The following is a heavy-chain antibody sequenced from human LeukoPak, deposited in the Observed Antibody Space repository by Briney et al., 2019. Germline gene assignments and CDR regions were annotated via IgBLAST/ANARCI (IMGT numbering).Heavy chain of an antibody. D-gene: IGHD4-17*01. Sequence: PSQTLSLTCTVSGGSISSGGYYWSWIRQHPGKGLEWIGYIYYSGSTYYNPSLKSRVTISVDTSKNQFSLKLSSVTAADTAVYYCAREGRDYGDYLRYWGQGTLVTVSS. CDR1: GGSISSGGYY. J-gene: IGHJ4*02. V-gene: IGHV4-31*03. CDR3: AREGRDYGDYLRY. CDR2: IYYSGST.